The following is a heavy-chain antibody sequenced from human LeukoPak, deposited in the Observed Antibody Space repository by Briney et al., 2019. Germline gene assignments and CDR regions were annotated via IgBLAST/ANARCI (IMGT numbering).Heavy chain of an antibody. CDR1: GFTFSTYA. V-gene: IGHV3-23*01. CDR3: ARDWYDY. D-gene: IGHD6-13*01. J-gene: IGHJ4*02. Sequence: GGSLRLSCAASGFTFSTYAMIWVRQAPGKGLEWVSVIGGSGSYTYYADSVKGRFTISRDNSKDTLYLQMNSLRAEDTAVYYCARDWYDYWGQGTLVIVSS. CDR2: IGGSGSYT.